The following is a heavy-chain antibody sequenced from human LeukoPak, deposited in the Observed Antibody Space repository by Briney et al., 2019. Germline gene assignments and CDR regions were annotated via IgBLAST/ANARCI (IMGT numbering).Heavy chain of an antibody. CDR2: INGDGSRT. J-gene: IGHJ4*02. CDR1: GFTFTSYW. CDR3: TRFAPGGQD. V-gene: IGHV3-74*01. D-gene: IGHD3-10*01. Sequence: PGGSLRLSCTASGFTFTSYWINWVRQAPGKGLVWVARINGDGSRTNYADSVKGRFTISRDNAKNTLYLQMNSLRAEDTAMYYCTRFAPGGQDWGQGTLVTVSP.